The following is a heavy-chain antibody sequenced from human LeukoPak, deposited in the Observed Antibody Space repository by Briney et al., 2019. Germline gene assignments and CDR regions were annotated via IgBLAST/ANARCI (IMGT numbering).Heavy chain of an antibody. CDR3: ARVVVPVAIGLNP. CDR1: GRAFSGYR. CDR2: INSDGGST. Sequence: GPLNPYCAAYGRAFSGYRFRWVRQTPGKRLVWVSGINSDGGSTSSADSVEGRLTIYRDNAKNTLYLQMNSLRAEDTAVYYCARVVVPVAIGLNPWGKGPLFTVSS. J-gene: IGHJ5*02. D-gene: IGHD2-2*02. V-gene: IGHV3-74*01.